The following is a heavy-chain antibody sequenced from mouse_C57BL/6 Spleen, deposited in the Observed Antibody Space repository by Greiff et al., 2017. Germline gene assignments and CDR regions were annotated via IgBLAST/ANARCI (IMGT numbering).Heavy chain of an antibody. CDR2: IYPGNSDT. J-gene: IGHJ2*01. CDR3: TRNTYYSNYVVFDY. V-gene: IGHV1-5*01. CDR1: GYTFTSYW. Sequence: VQLQQSGTVLARPGASVKMSCKTSGYTFTSYWMHWVKQRPGQGLEWIGAIYPGNSDTSYNQKFKGKAKLTAVTSASTAYMELSSLTNEDSAVYYCTRNTYYSNYVVFDYWGQGTTLTVSS. D-gene: IGHD2-5*01.